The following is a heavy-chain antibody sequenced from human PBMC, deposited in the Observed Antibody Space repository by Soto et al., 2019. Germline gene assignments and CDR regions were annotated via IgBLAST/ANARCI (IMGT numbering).Heavy chain of an antibody. CDR2: TYYRSKWYN. J-gene: IGHJ4*02. D-gene: IGHD3-3*01. V-gene: IGHV6-1*01. CDR1: GVILSRNSAA. CDR3: ARGEGLLVY. Sequence: QTLSLTCAISGVILSRNSAAMNWIRQSASRGLEWLGTTYYRSKWYNDYAVSVKSRLAINAYTSTNQDSLQLNSVTPEDTAVYYCARGEGLLVYWGQGTLVTVSS.